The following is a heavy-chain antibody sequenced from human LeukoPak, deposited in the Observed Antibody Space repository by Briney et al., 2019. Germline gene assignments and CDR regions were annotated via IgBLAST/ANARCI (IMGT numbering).Heavy chain of an antibody. Sequence: ASVKVSCKASGYTFTSYYMHWVRQAPGQGLEWMGIINPSGGSTSYAQKFQGRVTITADESTSTAYMELSSLRSEDTAVYYCASGDSSGYGWFDPWGQGTLVTVSS. CDR2: INPSGGST. D-gene: IGHD3-22*01. CDR1: GYTFTSYY. J-gene: IGHJ5*02. V-gene: IGHV1-46*01. CDR3: ASGDSSGYGWFDP.